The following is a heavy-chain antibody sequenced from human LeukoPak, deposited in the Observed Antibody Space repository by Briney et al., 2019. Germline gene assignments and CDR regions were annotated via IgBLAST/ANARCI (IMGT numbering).Heavy chain of an antibody. Sequence: ASVKVSCKVSGYTLTELSMHWVRQAPGQGLEWMGIINPSGGSTSYAQKFQGRVTMTRDTSTSTVYMELSSLRSKDTAVYYCARVIPLPELLGAFDIWGQGTMVTVSS. CDR3: ARVIPLPELLGAFDI. CDR1: GYTLTELS. V-gene: IGHV1-46*01. CDR2: INPSGGST. D-gene: IGHD1-26*01. J-gene: IGHJ3*02.